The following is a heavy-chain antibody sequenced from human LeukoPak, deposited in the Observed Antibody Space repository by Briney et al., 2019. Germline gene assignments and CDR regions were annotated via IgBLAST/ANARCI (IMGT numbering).Heavy chain of an antibody. Sequence: GRSLRLSCAASGFTFSSYGMHWVRQAPGKGLEWVAVIWYDGSNKYYADSVKGRFTISRDNSKNTLYLQMNSLRAEGTAVYYCARETDVDTQYYFDYWGQGTLVTVSS. D-gene: IGHD5-18*01. CDR1: GFTFSSYG. J-gene: IGHJ4*02. CDR2: IWYDGSNK. V-gene: IGHV3-33*01. CDR3: ARETDVDTQYYFDY.